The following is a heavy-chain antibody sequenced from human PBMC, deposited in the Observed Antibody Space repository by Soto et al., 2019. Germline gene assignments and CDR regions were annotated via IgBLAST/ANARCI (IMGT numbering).Heavy chain of an antibody. J-gene: IGHJ6*02. CDR1: GFTFSSYA. D-gene: IGHD3-22*01. V-gene: IGHV3-30-3*01. CDR2: ISYDGSNK. Sequence: GGYLRLSCAASGFTFSSYAMHWVRQAPGKGLEWVAVISYDGSNKYYADSVKGRFTISRDNSKNTLYLQMNSLRAEDTAVYYCARDEVSPGNYYDSSGSYYYYYGMDVWGQGTTVTV. CDR3: ARDEVSPGNYYDSSGSYYYYYGMDV.